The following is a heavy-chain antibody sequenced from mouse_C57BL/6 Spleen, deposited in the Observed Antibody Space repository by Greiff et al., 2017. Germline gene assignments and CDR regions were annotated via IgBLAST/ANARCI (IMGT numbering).Heavy chain of an antibody. CDR1: GYTFTSYW. D-gene: IGHD1-1*01. CDR2: IYPGSGST. V-gene: IGHV1-55*01. Sequence: VKLQQPGAELVKPGASVKMSCKASGYTFTSYWITWVKQRPGQGLEWIGDIYPGSGSTNYNEKFKSKATLTVDTSSSTAYMQLSSLTSEDSAVYYCAAKHYGSSYFDYWGQGTTLTVSS. J-gene: IGHJ2*01. CDR3: AAKHYGSSYFDY.